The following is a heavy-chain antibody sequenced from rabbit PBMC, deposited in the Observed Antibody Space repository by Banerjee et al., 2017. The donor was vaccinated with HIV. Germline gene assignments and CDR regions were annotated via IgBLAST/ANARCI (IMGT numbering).Heavy chain of an antibody. CDR2: TYTVVGAT. CDR3: ASDIVGDGTFGL. CDR1: GFSFSSSYY. Sequence: QEQLVESGGGLVQPEGSLTLTCTASGFSFSSSYYMCWVRQAPGKGLEWIASTYTVVGATYYATWAKGRFTISKASSTTVTLQMTNLTGADTANYFCASDIVGDGTFGLWGQGTLVTVS. D-gene: IGHD2-1*01. V-gene: IGHV1S45*01. J-gene: IGHJ6*01.